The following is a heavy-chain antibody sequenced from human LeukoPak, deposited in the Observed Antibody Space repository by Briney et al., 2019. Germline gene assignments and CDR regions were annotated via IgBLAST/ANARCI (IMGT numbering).Heavy chain of an antibody. Sequence: GGSLRLSCAASGFTFSSYSMNWVRQAPGKGLEWVSSISSSSSYIYYADSVKGRFTISRDNAMNSLYLQMNSLRAEDTAVYYCARDLKGYSSVWPIDYWGQGTLVTVSS. CDR3: ARDLKGYSSVWPIDY. D-gene: IGHD6-19*01. CDR1: GFTFSSYS. CDR2: ISSSSSYI. J-gene: IGHJ4*02. V-gene: IGHV3-21*01.